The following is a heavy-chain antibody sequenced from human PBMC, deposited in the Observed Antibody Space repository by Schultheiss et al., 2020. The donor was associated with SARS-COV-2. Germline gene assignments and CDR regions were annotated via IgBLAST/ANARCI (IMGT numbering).Heavy chain of an antibody. Sequence: GESLKISCAASGFTFSSYAMHWVRQAPGKGLEWVAVISYDGSNKYYGDSVKGRFTISRDNSKNTLYLQMNSLRAEDTAVYYCAKSFGYDSRDWGQGTLVTVSS. CDR3: AKSFGYDSRD. CDR2: ISYDGSNK. D-gene: IGHD3-22*01. J-gene: IGHJ4*02. CDR1: GFTFSSYA. V-gene: IGHV3-30*18.